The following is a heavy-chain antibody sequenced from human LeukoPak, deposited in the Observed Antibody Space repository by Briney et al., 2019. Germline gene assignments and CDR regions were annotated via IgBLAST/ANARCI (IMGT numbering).Heavy chain of an antibody. D-gene: IGHD3-10*01. V-gene: IGHV3-48*02. Sequence: GGSLRLSCAASGSTFNSFGMNWVRQAPGKGLEWVSYISDSSSLTYYADSVKGRFTISRDNAKNSLSLQLNSLRDEDTAVYFCAKVIRGGYGMDVWGQGTTVTVSS. CDR3: AKVIRGGYGMDV. CDR1: GSTFNSFG. CDR2: ISDSSSLT. J-gene: IGHJ6*02.